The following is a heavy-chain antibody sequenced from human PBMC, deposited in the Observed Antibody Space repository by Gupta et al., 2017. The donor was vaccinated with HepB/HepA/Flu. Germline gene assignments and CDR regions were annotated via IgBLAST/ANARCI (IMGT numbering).Heavy chain of an antibody. CDR2: IYYSGSS. CDR3: ARHSPGYYYFGMDV. V-gene: IGHV4-39*01. J-gene: IGHJ6*02. Sequence: QLQLQESGPGLVKPSETLSLTCTVSGDSISSSSYYWGWIRQPPGKGLEWIGSIYYSGSSYSNASLQSRVTMSVDTSKNQFSLNLNSVIVADTAVYYCARHSPGYYYFGMDVWGQGTTVTVSS. CDR1: GDSISSSSYY.